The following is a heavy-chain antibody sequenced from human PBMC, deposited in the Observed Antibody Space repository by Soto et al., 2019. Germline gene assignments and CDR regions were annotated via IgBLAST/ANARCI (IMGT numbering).Heavy chain of an antibody. D-gene: IGHD6-13*01. Sequence: PGGSLRLSCAASGFSFSSYGMHWVRQAPCKGLEWVALISYDGSDEYYTDSVKGRFTISRDNSKNTLYLQMNSLRAEDTAVYYCAKPPLPGRYSSSWYGYYFDYWGQGTLVTVSS. CDR3: AKPPLPGRYSSSWYGYYFDY. CDR1: GFSFSSYG. V-gene: IGHV3-30*18. J-gene: IGHJ4*02. CDR2: ISYDGSDE.